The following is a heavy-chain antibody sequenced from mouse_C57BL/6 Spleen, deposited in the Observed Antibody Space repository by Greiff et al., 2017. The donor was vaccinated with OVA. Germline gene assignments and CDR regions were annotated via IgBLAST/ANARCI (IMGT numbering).Heavy chain of an antibody. V-gene: IGHV1-64*01. J-gene: IGHJ3*01. D-gene: IGHD3-3*01. Sequence: QVQLQQPGAELVKPGASVKLSCKASGYTFTSYWMHWVKQRPGQGLEWIGMIHPNSGSTNYNEKFKSKATLTVDKSSSTTYLQLSSLTSEDSAVDYCAREGAGEASFAGWGQGTLVTVAA. CDR2: IHPNSGST. CDR3: AREGAGEASFAG. CDR1: GYTFTSYW.